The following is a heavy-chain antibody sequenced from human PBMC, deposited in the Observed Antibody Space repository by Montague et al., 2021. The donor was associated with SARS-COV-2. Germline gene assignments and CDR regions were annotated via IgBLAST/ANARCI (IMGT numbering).Heavy chain of an antibody. J-gene: IGHJ4*02. V-gene: IGHV4-59*08. CDR1: GGSISSFY. CDR2: ISDSGST. CDR3: SRPYSATLAAVH. Sequence: SETLSLTCTVSGGSISSFYWSWFRQPPGKGLEWIGYISDSGSTNYNPSLTSRVTMSVDTSKNQFSLKVNSVTAADTAVYYCSRPYSATLAAVHWGQGTLVTVSS. D-gene: IGHD2-15*01.